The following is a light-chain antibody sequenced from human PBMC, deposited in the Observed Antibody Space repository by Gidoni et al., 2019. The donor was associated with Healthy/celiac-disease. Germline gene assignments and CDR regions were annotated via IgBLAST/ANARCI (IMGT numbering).Light chain of an antibody. CDR2: DAS. CDR1: QSVSSY. Sequence: EIVLTQSPATLSLSPGERATLSCRASQSVSSYLAWYQQKPGQAPRLLIYDASNRATGIPARFSGIGSGTDFTLTISSLGPEDFAVYYCQQRSNWPPSLTFGGGTKVEIK. J-gene: IGKJ4*01. CDR3: QQRSNWPPSLT. V-gene: IGKV3-11*01.